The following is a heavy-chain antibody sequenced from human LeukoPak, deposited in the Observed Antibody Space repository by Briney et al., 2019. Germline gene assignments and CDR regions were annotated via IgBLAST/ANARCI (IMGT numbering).Heavy chain of an antibody. CDR2: ISYDGSNK. CDR1: GFTFSSYG. Sequence: GRSLRLSCAASGFTFSSYGVHWVRQAPGKGLEWVAVISYDGSNKYYADSVKGRFTISRDNSKNTLYLQMNSLRADDTAVYYCAKAETYYGSGRNDAFDIWGQGTMVTVSS. D-gene: IGHD3-10*01. J-gene: IGHJ3*02. V-gene: IGHV3-30*18. CDR3: AKAETYYGSGRNDAFDI.